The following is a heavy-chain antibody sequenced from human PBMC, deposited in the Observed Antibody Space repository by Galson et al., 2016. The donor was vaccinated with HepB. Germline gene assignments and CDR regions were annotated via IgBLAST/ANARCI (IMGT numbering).Heavy chain of an antibody. CDR1: GYTSNNYN. V-gene: IGHV1-3*01. CDR3: ASTLPQNHGDYHYYYYGMDV. J-gene: IGHJ6*01. Sequence: SCKASGYTSNNYNIHWVRQAPGQRLEWMGWINAGNDNTKYSQNFQGRVTITRDTSASTAYMELGSLRSEDTAVYYCASTLPQNHGDYHYYYYGMDVWGQGTTVTVSS. D-gene: IGHD4-17*01. CDR2: INAGNDNT.